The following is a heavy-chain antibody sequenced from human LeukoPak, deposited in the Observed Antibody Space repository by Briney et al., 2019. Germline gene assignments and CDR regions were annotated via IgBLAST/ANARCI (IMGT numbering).Heavy chain of an antibody. D-gene: IGHD6-19*01. CDR2: ISYDGSDK. CDR1: GFTFSNYA. Sequence: GRSLRLSCAASGFTFSNYAMHWVRQAPGKGLEWVAVISYDGSDKYYADSVKGRFTISRDNSKNTLYLQMNSLRPEDTAVYYCARDWGRRYSSGWYGDFDYWGQGTLVTVSS. CDR3: ARDWGRRYSSGWYGDFDY. J-gene: IGHJ4*02. V-gene: IGHV3-30-3*01.